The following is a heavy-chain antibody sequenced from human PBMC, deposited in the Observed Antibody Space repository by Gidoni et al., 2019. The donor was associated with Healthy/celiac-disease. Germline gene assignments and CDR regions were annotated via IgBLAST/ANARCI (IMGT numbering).Heavy chain of an antibody. CDR1: GFTFSSYA. D-gene: IGHD2-15*01. CDR2: ISYEGSNK. Sequence: VQLVESGGGVVQPGRSLRLSCAASGFTFSSYARHWVRQAPGKGLEGVAVISYEGSNKYYADSVKGRFTISRDNSKNTLYLQMNSLRAEDTAVYYCARAGIGEDYWGQGTLVTVSS. CDR3: ARAGIGEDY. V-gene: IGHV3-30-3*01. J-gene: IGHJ4*02.